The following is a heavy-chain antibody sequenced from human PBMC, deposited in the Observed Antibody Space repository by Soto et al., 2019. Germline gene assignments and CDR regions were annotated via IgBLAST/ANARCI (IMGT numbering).Heavy chain of an antibody. CDR3: ARGSTGGSHD. D-gene: IGHD2-15*01. CDR2: IYNNGRT. Sequence: SETLSLTCTVSGGSISSYYWSWIRQPPGKGLEWIGYIYNNGRTNYNPSLKSRVTISIDTSKNQLSLKLISVIAADTAVYYCARGSTGGSHDWGQGMLVTVSS. V-gene: IGHV4-59*01. CDR1: GGSISSYY. J-gene: IGHJ4*02.